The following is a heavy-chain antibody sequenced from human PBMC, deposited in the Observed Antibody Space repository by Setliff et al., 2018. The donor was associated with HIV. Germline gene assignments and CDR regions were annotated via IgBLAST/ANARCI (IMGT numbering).Heavy chain of an antibody. D-gene: IGHD5-18*01. V-gene: IGHV3-30*04. CDR2: ISFDGDNK. Sequence: GGSLRLSCAASGFTFNTYTMHWVRQAPGKGLDWVTLISFDGDNKYYADSMKGRFTISRDISKNTLYLQMNSLRPDDTAVYYCARDGGYTYGGGAFDSWGQGTLVTVSS. J-gene: IGHJ4*02. CDR1: GFTFNTYT. CDR3: ARDGGYTYGGGAFDS.